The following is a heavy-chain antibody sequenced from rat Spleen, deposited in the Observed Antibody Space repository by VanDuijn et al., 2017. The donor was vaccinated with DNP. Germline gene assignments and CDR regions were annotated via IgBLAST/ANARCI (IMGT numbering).Heavy chain of an antibody. CDR3: ATRTTTASDWFAY. Sequence: EVQLVESGGGLVQPGRSLKLSCAASGFSFSDYYMAWVRQAPTKGLEWVAYISYDGGNTNYGDSVKGRFTISRDNAKSTLYLQMDSLRSEDKATYCCATRTTTASDWFAYWGQGTLVTVSS. V-gene: IGHV5-20*01. D-gene: IGHD1-11*01. J-gene: IGHJ3*01. CDR2: ISYDGGNT. CDR1: GFSFSDYY.